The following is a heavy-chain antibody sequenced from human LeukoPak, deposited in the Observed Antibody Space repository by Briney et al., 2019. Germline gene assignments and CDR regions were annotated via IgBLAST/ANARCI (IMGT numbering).Heavy chain of an antibody. D-gene: IGHD3-3*01. CDR3: ARGALITIFGVVIMGAQGPYFDY. CDR1: GGSISSSSYY. Sequence: KPSETLSLTCTVSGGSISSSSYYWGWIRQPPGKGLEWIGSIYYSGSTYYNPSLKSRVTISVDTFKNQFSLKLSSVTAADTAVYYCARGALITIFGVVIMGAQGPYFDYWGQGTLVTVSS. CDR2: IYYSGST. V-gene: IGHV4-39*01. J-gene: IGHJ4*02.